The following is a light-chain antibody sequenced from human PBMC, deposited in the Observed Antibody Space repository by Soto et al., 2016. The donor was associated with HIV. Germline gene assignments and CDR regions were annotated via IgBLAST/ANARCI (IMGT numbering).Light chain of an antibody. J-gene: IGLJ2*01. Sequence: SYELTQPPSVSVSPGQTASIPCSGDNLGSKYTSWYQQMPGQSPVLVIYQDAKRPSGISERFSGSNSGNTATLTISGTQAMDEADYYCQARDSSTVVFGGGTKLTVL. V-gene: IGLV3-1*01. CDR3: QARDSSTVV. CDR2: QDA. CDR1: NLGSKY.